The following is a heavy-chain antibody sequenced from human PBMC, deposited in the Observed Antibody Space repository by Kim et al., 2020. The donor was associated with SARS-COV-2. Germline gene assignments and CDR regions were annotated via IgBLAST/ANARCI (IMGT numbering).Heavy chain of an antibody. CDR2: IIPIFGTA. Sequence: SVKVSCKASGGTFSSYAISWVRQAPGQGLEWMGGIIPIFGTANYAQKFQGRVTITADESTSTAYMELSSLRSEDTAVYYCARILEGRDCSGGSCYSGDYGMDVWGQGTTVTVSS. CDR3: ARILEGRDCSGGSCYSGDYGMDV. D-gene: IGHD2-15*01. CDR1: GGTFSSYA. V-gene: IGHV1-69*13. J-gene: IGHJ6*02.